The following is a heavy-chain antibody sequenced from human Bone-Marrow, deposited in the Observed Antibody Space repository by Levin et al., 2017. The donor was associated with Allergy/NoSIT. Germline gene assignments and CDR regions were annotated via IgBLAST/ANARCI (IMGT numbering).Heavy chain of an antibody. CDR3: ATLGYSETGDY. J-gene: IGHJ4*02. CDR2: INPNSGGT. Sequence: GESLKISCKASGYTFTGYYMHWVRQAPGQGLEWMGRINPNSGGTNYAQKFQGRVTMTRDTSISTAYMELSRLRSDDTAVYYCATLGYSETGDYWGQGTLVTVSS. CDR1: GYTFTGYY. V-gene: IGHV1-2*06. D-gene: IGHD5-18*01.